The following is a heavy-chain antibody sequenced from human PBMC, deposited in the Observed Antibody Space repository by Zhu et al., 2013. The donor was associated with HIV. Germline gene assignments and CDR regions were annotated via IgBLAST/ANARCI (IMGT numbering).Heavy chain of an antibody. J-gene: IGHJ3*02. Sequence: QVQLQESGPGLVKPSETLSLTCTVSGGSISSYYWSWIRQPPGKGLEWIGYIYYSGSTNYNPSLKSRVTISVDTSKNQFSLKLSSVTAADTAVYYCARARRGSYISGAFDIWGQGTMVTVSS. CDR1: GGSISSYY. D-gene: IGHD1-26*01. CDR3: ARARRGSYISGAFDI. V-gene: IGHV4-59*01. CDR2: IYYSGST.